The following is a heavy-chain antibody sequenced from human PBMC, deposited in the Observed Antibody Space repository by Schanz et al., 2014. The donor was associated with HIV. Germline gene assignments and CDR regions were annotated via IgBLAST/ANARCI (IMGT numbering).Heavy chain of an antibody. J-gene: IGHJ4*02. D-gene: IGHD3-10*01. Sequence: VQLVESGGGVVQPGGSLRLTCAASGFTFRSYAMTWVRQAPGKGREWLANKKLAGSEKYYVDSVKGRFTISRDNSKNTLYLQMNSLRAEDTSVYYCARGFQGFDYWGQGTLVTVSS. V-gene: IGHV3-7*01. CDR1: GFTFRSYA. CDR3: ARGFQGFDY. CDR2: KKLAGSEK.